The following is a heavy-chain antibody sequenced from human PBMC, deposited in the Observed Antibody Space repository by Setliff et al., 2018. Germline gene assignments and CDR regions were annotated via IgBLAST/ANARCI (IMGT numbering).Heavy chain of an antibody. D-gene: IGHD6-13*01. CDR2: IWNDGSSK. J-gene: IGHJ6*02. CDR3: TRVGRQLVYYYYGMDV. V-gene: IGHV3-33*01. CDR1: GFTFSNYG. Sequence: PGGSLRLSCVASGFTFSNYGMHWVRQAPGKGLEWVALIWNDGSSKFYGDSVKGRFTISRDNSKNTLYLQMDSLRAEDTAVYYCTRVGRQLVYYYYGMDVWGQGTTVTAP.